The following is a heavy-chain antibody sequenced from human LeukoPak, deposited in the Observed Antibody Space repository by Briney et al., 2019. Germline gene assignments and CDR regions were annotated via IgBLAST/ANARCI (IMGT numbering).Heavy chain of an antibody. Sequence: PGGSLRLSCAASGFTFSSYAMSWVRQAPGKGLEWVSAISGSGGSTYYADSVKGRFTISRDNPKNTLYLQMNSLRAEDTAVYYCARDIVVAATGFDYWGQGTLVTVSS. V-gene: IGHV3-23*01. CDR3: ARDIVVAATGFDY. D-gene: IGHD2-15*01. J-gene: IGHJ4*02. CDR2: ISGSGGST. CDR1: GFTFSSYA.